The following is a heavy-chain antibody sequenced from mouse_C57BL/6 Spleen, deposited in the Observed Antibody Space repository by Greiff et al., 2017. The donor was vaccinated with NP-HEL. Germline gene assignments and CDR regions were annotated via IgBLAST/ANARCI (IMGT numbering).Heavy chain of an antibody. J-gene: IGHJ3*01. CDR3: SSSGTAHDWFAY. CDR1: GYTFTSYW. CDR2: IDPSDSYT. Sequence: QVQLQQPGAELVMPGASVKLSCKASGYTFTSYWMHWVKQRPGQGLEWIGEIDPSDSYTNYIQKFKGKSTLTVDKSSSTAYMQLSSLTSEDSAVYYCSSSGTAHDWFAYWGQGTLVTVSA. D-gene: IGHD3-2*02. V-gene: IGHV1-69*01.